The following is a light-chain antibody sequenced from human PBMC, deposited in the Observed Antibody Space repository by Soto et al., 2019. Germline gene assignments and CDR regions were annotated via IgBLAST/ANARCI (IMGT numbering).Light chain of an antibody. CDR3: QQSNSYSWT. Sequence: DIQMTQSPSTLSSTIGDRVTITCRASQSISSWLAWYQQKPGKAPKLLIYDASSLESGVPSRFSGSGSGTEGTPTISSLKADDGSTYYCQQSNSYSWTFGQGTKVDIK. CDR2: DAS. CDR1: QSISSW. J-gene: IGKJ1*01. V-gene: IGKV1-5*01.